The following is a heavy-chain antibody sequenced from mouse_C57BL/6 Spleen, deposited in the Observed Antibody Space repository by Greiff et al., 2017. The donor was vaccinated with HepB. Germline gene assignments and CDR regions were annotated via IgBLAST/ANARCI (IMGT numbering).Heavy chain of an antibody. Sequence: VQLQQSGAELAKPGASVKLSCKASGYTFTSYWMHWVKQRPGQGLEWIGYINPSSGYTKYNQKFKDKATLTADKSSSTAYMQLSSLTYEDSAVYYGARTDYGSSYYCDYWGQGTTLTVSS. V-gene: IGHV1-7*01. D-gene: IGHD1-1*01. CDR2: INPSSGYT. J-gene: IGHJ2*01. CDR3: ARTDYGSSYYCDY. CDR1: GYTFTSYW.